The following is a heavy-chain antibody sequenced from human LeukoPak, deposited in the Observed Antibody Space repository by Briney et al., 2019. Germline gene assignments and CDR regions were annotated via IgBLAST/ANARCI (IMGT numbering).Heavy chain of an antibody. CDR2: ISGSGSR. CDR3: AKYFASGSYYKLPH. CDR1: GFTFSSYA. D-gene: IGHD3-10*01. J-gene: IGHJ1*01. V-gene: IGHV3-23*01. Sequence: PGGSLRLSCAASGFTFSSYAMNWVRQAPGKGLEWVSAISGSGSRYYADSVKGRFTISRDNSKNTLYLQMNSLRAEDTAVYYCAKYFASGSYYKLPHWGQGTLVTVSS.